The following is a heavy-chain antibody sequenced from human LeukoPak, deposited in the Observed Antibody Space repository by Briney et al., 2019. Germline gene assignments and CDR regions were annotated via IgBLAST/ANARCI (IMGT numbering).Heavy chain of an antibody. J-gene: IGHJ4*02. D-gene: IGHD2/OR15-2a*01. CDR3: ARGLGNFPPGGY. Sequence: PSETLSLTCAVYGASFSGYYWSWIRQPPGKGLEWIGEINHSGSTNYNPSLKSRVTIPVDTSKNQFSLKLSSVTAADTAVYYCARGLGNFPPGGYWGRGTLVTVSS. V-gene: IGHV4-34*01. CDR1: GASFSGYY. CDR2: INHSGST.